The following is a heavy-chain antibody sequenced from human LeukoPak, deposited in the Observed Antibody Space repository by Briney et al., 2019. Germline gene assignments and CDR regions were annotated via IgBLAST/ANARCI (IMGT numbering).Heavy chain of an antibody. CDR3: ARDSGSYGDRYFDY. CDR2: IKQDGSEK. CDR1: GFTFSSYW. D-gene: IGHD1-26*01. Sequence: PGGSLRLSCAASGFTFSSYWMSWVRQAPGKGLEWVANIKQDGSEKYYVDSVKGRFTISRDNAKNSLYLQMNSLRAEDTAVYYCARDSGSYGDRYFDYWGQGTLVTVSS. J-gene: IGHJ4*02. V-gene: IGHV3-7*03.